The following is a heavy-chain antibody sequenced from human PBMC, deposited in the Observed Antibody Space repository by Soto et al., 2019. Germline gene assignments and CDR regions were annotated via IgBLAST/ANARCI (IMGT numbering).Heavy chain of an antibody. CDR1: DGSILSYH. CDR3: ARDRAGIAAAGFDP. D-gene: IGHD6-13*01. V-gene: IGHV4-59*01. CDR2: IYYSGST. J-gene: IGHJ5*02. Sequence: SVPLSQSCPVPDGSILSYHGGWIRQTPGKGLEWIGYIYYSGSTNYNPSLKSRVTISVDTSKNQFSLKLSSVTAADTAVYYCARDRAGIAAAGFDPWGQGTLVTVSS.